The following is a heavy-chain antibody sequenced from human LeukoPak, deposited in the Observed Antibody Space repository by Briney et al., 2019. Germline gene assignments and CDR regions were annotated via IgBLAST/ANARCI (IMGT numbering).Heavy chain of an antibody. Sequence: GESLKISCKGSGYRFTDYWIGWVRQMPGKGLEGMGIISPDDSDTRYSPSFQGQVTISADESISTAYLQWSSLKASDTAMYYCARYRGDYVSLPSPFDFWGQGTLVTVSS. CDR1: GYRFTDYW. J-gene: IGHJ4*02. CDR3: ARYRGDYVSLPSPFDF. V-gene: IGHV5-51*01. CDR2: ISPDDSDT. D-gene: IGHD4-17*01.